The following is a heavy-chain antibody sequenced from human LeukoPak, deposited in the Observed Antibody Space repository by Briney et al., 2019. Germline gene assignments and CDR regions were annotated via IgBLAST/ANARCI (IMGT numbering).Heavy chain of an antibody. V-gene: IGHV4-59*12. CDR1: GGSISSYY. D-gene: IGHD3-22*01. CDR2: IYYSGST. CDR3: ASRPLHYYDSSGYYPPFDY. Sequence: SETLSLTCTVSGGSISSYYWSWIRQPPGKGLEWIGYIYYSGSTNYNPSLKSRVTISVDTSKNQFSLKLSSVTAADTAVYYCASRPLHYYDSSGYYPPFDYWGQGTLVTVSS. J-gene: IGHJ4*02.